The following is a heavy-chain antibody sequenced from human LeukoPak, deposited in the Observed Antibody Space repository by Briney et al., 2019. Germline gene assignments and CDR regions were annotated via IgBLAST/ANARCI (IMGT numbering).Heavy chain of an antibody. CDR2: IYHSGTT. J-gene: IGHJ4*02. D-gene: IGHD3-10*01. Sequence: SETLSLTCTVSGGSLSSYYWSWIRQPPGKGLEWIGYIYHSGTTNYNPSLKSRVTISVDTSKNQFSLKLSSVTAADTAVYYCASLYYYGSGRYFDYWGQGTLVTVSS. CDR1: GGSLSSYY. CDR3: ASLYYYGSGRYFDY. V-gene: IGHV4-59*01.